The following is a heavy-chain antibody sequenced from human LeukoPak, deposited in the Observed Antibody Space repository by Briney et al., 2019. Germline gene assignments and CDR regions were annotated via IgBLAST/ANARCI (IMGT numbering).Heavy chain of an antibody. CDR2: ISGSGGST. Sequence: GGSLRLSCAASGFTFSSYAMSWVRQAPGKGLEWVSAISGSGGSTYYADSVKGRFTISRDNSKNTLYLKMNSLRAEDTAVYYCAKPPAMVRGVIISYFDYWGQGTLVTVSS. CDR3: AKPPAMVRGVIISYFDY. CDR1: GFTFSSYA. J-gene: IGHJ4*02. D-gene: IGHD3-10*01. V-gene: IGHV3-23*01.